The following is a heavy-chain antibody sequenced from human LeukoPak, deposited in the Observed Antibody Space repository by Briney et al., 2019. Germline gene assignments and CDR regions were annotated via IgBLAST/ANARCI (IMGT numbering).Heavy chain of an antibody. D-gene: IGHD6-13*01. Sequence: SETLSLTCTVSGYSISSGYYWGWIRQPPGKGLEWIGSIYHSGSTYYNPSLKSRVTISVDTSKNQFSLKLSSVTAADTAVCYCARVYPLAAAGTEWFDPWGQGTLVTVSS. CDR2: IYHSGST. CDR1: GYSISSGYY. CDR3: ARVYPLAAAGTEWFDP. V-gene: IGHV4-38-2*02. J-gene: IGHJ5*02.